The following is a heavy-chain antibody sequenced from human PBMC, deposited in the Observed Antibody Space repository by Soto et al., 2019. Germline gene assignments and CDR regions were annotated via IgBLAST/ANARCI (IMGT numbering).Heavy chain of an antibody. D-gene: IGHD6-19*01. Sequence: GESLKISCKGSGYSFTSYWISWVRQMPGKGLEWMGRIDPSDSYTNYSPSFQGHVTISADKSISTAYLQWSSLKASDTAMYYCAIAWYGSGWYLHAFDIWGQGTMVT. CDR3: AIAWYGSGWYLHAFDI. V-gene: IGHV5-10-1*01. J-gene: IGHJ3*02. CDR2: IDPSDSYT. CDR1: GYSFTSYW.